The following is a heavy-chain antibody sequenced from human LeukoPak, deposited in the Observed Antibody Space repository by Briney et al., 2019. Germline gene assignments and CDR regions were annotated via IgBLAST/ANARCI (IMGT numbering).Heavy chain of an antibody. J-gene: IGHJ4*02. D-gene: IGHD6-19*01. V-gene: IGHV3-74*01. CDR3: ATKQWLAPPPDS. Sequence: PGGSLRLSCAASGFTFSKYWMLWVRQAPGKGLESVSRINTDGTVTTYADSVKGRFTVSRDNDENTMFLQMNSVRDEDTAVYYCATKQWLAPPPDSWGQGTPVTVSS. CDR1: GFTFSKYW. CDR2: INTDGTVT.